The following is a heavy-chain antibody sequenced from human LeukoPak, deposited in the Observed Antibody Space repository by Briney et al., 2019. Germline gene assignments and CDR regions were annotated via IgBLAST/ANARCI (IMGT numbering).Heavy chain of an antibody. J-gene: IGHJ4*02. CDR1: SDSISSSY. CDR3: AIRWYHAYCDY. D-gene: IGHD2-15*01. V-gene: IGHV4-59*01. Sequence: SETLSLTCTVSSDSISSSYWSWIRQPPGKGLEWIGYIYYSGSTNYNPSLKSRVAISVDTSKNQFSLKLTSVTAADTAVYYCAIRWYHAYCDYWGQGSLVTVSS. CDR2: IYYSGST.